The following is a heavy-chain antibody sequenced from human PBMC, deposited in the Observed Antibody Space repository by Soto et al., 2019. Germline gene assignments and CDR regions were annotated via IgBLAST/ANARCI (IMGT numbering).Heavy chain of an antibody. CDR1: GFTFSNHG. V-gene: IGHV3-33*01. J-gene: IGHJ4*02. Sequence: PGGSLRLSCTASGFTFSNHGMHWVRQAPGKGLEWVAVIWYDGSKKYYADSVKGRFSISRDNSKNTVYLQMNSLRAEDTAVYYCARWVGADSSGYYPTWGQGTLVTVSS. CDR3: ARWVGADSSGYYPT. D-gene: IGHD3-22*01. CDR2: IWYDGSKK.